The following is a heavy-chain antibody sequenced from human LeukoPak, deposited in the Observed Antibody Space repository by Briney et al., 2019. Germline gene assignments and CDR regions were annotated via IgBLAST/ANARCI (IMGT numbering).Heavy chain of an antibody. J-gene: IGHJ4*02. D-gene: IGHD1-20*01. CDR2: IYSGGST. Sequence: GGSLRLSCAASGFTFSSYGMHWVRQAPGKGLEWVSVIYSGGSTYYADSVKGRFTISRDNSKNTLYLQMNSLRAEDTAVYYCAREGFNWNDSAGNWGQGTLVTVSS. CDR3: AREGFNWNDSAGN. V-gene: IGHV3-53*01. CDR1: GFTFSSYG.